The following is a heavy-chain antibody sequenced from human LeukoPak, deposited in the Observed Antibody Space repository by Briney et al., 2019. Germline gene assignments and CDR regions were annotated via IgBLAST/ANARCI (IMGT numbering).Heavy chain of an antibody. J-gene: IGHJ6*02. Sequence: SETLSLTCAVYGGSFSGYYWSWIRQPPGKGLEWIGEINHSGSTNYNPSLKSRVTISVDTSKNQFSLKLSSVTAADTAVYYCARVRIRKLRFLGWLPHRMDVWGQGTTVTVSS. V-gene: IGHV4-34*01. CDR1: GGSFSGYY. D-gene: IGHD3-3*01. CDR2: INHSGST. CDR3: ARVRIRKLRFLGWLPHRMDV.